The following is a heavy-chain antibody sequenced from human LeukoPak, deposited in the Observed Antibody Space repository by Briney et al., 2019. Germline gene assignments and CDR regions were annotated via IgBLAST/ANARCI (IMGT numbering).Heavy chain of an antibody. CDR2: ISSSSSYT. Sequence: GRSLRLSCAASGFTFSDYYMSWIRQAPGKGLEWVSYISSSSSYTNYADSVKGRFTISRDNAKNSLYLQMNSLRAEDTAVYYCARAGLYYYDSSGYYRFDPWGQGTLVTVSS. CDR3: ARAGLYYYDSSGYYRFDP. CDR1: GFTFSDYY. V-gene: IGHV3-11*06. J-gene: IGHJ5*02. D-gene: IGHD3-22*01.